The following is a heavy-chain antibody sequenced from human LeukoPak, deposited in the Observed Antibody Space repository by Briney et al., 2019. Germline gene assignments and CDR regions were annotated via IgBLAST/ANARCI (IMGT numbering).Heavy chain of an antibody. J-gene: IGHJ4*02. CDR2: IYYSGST. V-gene: IGHV4-59*12. CDR1: GGSISSYY. CDR3: ARGDYGSGSYSYYFDY. D-gene: IGHD3-10*01. Sequence: PSETLSLTCTVSGGSISSYYWSWIRQPPGKGLEWIGYIYYSGSTNYNPSLKSRVTISVDTSKNQFSLKLSSVTAADTAVYYCARGDYGSGSYSYYFDYWGQGTLVTVSS.